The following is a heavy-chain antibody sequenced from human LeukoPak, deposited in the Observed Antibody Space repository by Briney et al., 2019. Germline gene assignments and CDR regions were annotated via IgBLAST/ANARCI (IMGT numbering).Heavy chain of an antibody. J-gene: IGHJ6*03. CDR2: ISAYNGNT. Sequence: ASVKVSCKASGGTFTSYGISWVRQAPGQGLEWMGWISAYNGNTNYAQKLQGRVTMTTDTSTSTAYMELRSLRSDDTAVYYCARGHDYGGNGFYYYYYMDVWGKGTTVTVSS. V-gene: IGHV1-18*01. CDR3: ARGHDYGGNGFYYYYYMDV. D-gene: IGHD4-23*01. CDR1: GGTFTSYG.